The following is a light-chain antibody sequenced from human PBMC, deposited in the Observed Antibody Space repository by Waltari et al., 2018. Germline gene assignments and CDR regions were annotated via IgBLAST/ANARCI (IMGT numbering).Light chain of an antibody. Sequence: HLVLTQSPSASASLGASVKLTCTLISGHSSNVIAWLPQQPEKGPRYLRKVNSDGSHRKGDEIPDRFSGSSSGAERYLTIANRQSEDEADYYCQTGGHGTWVFGGGTKLTVL. CDR3: QTGGHGTWV. J-gene: IGLJ3*02. V-gene: IGLV4-69*01. CDR1: SGHSSNV. CDR2: VNSDGSH.